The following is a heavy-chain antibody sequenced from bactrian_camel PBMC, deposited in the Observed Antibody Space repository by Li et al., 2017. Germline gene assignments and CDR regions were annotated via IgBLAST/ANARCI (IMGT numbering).Heavy chain of an antibody. CDR1: LDTDDNYC. D-gene: IGHD1*01. J-gene: IGHJ4*01. CDR3: AAGSGGGLAPYYKH. CDR2: IEPSGGGGST. Sequence: QLVESGGGSVQAGGSLRLSCVASLDTDDNYCMGWYRQAPGKEREGVALIEPSGGGGSTYYSDSVKGRFTISRDNAKNTLYLQMNSLKPEDSAMYYCAAGSGGGLAPYYKHWGQGTQVTVS. V-gene: IGHV3S1*01.